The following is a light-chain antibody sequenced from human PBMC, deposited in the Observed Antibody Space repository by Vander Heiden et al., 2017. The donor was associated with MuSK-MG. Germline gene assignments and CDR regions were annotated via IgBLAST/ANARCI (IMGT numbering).Light chain of an antibody. CDR1: QSVLYSSNNKNY. J-gene: IGKJ3*01. CDR3: QQDVSTTLT. CDR2: WAS. V-gene: IGKV4-1*01. Sequence: DIVMTQSPDSLAVSLGERATINCKSSQSVLYSSNNKNYLAWYQQKPGQPPKLLIYWASTREFGVPDRFSGSGSGTDFTLTISSLQAEDVAAYYCQQDVSTTLTFGHGTKVDIK.